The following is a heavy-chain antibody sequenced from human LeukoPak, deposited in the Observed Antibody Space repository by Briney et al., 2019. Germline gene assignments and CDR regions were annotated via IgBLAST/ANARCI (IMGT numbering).Heavy chain of an antibody. D-gene: IGHD5-18*01. CDR1: GYTFTGYY. Sequence: GASVKVSCKASGYTFTGYYMHWVRQAPGQGLEWMGWINPNSGGTNYAQKFQGRVTMTRDTSISTAYMELSRLRSDDTAVYYCAREGNVDTSAFDIWGQGTMVTVSS. CDR2: INPNSGGT. CDR3: AREGNVDTSAFDI. J-gene: IGHJ3*02. V-gene: IGHV1-2*02.